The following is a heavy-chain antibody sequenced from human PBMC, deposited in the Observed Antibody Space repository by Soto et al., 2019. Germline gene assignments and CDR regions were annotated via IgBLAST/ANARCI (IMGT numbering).Heavy chain of an antibody. CDR1: GYTFTSYG. Sequence: ASVKVSCKASGYTFTSYGSSWVLQSPGQGLEWMGWISAYNGNTNYAQKLQGRVTMTTDTSTSTAYMELRSLRSDDTAVYYCARRYDYGDSEIDYWGQGTLVTVSS. CDR3: ARRYDYGDSEIDY. J-gene: IGHJ4*02. V-gene: IGHV1-18*01. D-gene: IGHD4-17*01. CDR2: ISAYNGNT.